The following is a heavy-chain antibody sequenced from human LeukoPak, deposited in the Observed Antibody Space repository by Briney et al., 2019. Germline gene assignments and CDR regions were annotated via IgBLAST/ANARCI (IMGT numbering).Heavy chain of an antibody. Sequence: SETLSLTCTVSGGSISPHYWNWIRQPPGRGLEWIGYIYYSGSTNYNPSLKSRVTISVDTSKNQFSLILSSVTVADTAVYYCARDSGDPKERWLVPRIFDYWGQGTLVTVSS. CDR2: IYYSGST. V-gene: IGHV4-59*11. D-gene: IGHD6-19*01. J-gene: IGHJ4*02. CDR1: GGSISPHY. CDR3: ARDSGDPKERWLVPRIFDY.